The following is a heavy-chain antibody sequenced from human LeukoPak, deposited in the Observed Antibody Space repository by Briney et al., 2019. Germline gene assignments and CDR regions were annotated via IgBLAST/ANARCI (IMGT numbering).Heavy chain of an antibody. CDR1: GFTFSSYS. CDR3: TRDGLSSSWCTGGYYFDY. J-gene: IGHJ4*02. Sequence: GGSLRLSCAASGFTFSSYSMNWVRQAPGKGLEWVSSISSSSSYIYYADSVKGRFTISRDNAKNSLYLQMNSLRAEDTAVYYCTRDGLSSSWCTGGYYFDYWGQGTLVTVSS. CDR2: ISSSSSYI. D-gene: IGHD6-13*01. V-gene: IGHV3-21*01.